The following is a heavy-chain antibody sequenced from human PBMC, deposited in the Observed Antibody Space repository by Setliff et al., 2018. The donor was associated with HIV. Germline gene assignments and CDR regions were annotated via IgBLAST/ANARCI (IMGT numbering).Heavy chain of an antibody. CDR2: ISGSDGTV. CDR1: GFMFGDFE. J-gene: IGHJ4*01. Sequence: GGSLRLSCVASGFMFGDFEMNWVRQAPGKGLEWVSYISGSDGTVLYADSVNGRFTISRDNGEKSVSLQINSLRGEDSAIYYCARLGGAAFDYWGHGILVTVSS. V-gene: IGHV3-48*03. CDR3: ARLGGAAFDY. D-gene: IGHD3-16*01.